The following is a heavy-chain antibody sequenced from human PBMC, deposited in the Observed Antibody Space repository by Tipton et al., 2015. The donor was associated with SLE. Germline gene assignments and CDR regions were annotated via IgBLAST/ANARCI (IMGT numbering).Heavy chain of an antibody. V-gene: IGHV4-34*01. CDR2: INHSGST. Sequence: TLSLTCAVYGGSFSGYYWSWIRQPPGKGLEWIGEINHSGSTNYNPSLKSRVTISVDTSKNQFSLKLSSVTAADTAVYYCARGTSSGWSFDYWGQGTLVTVSS. J-gene: IGHJ4*02. CDR3: ARGTSSGWSFDY. D-gene: IGHD6-19*01. CDR1: GGSFSGYY.